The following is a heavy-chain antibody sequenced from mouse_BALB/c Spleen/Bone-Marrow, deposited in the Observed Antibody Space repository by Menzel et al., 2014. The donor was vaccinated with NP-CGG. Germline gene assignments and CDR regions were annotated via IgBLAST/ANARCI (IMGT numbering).Heavy chain of an antibody. V-gene: IGHV4-1*02. J-gene: IGHJ3*01. CDR1: GFDFSRYW. D-gene: IGHD2-3*01. Sequence: EVKLMESGGGLVQPGGSLKLSCAASGFDFSRYWMSWVRQAPGKGLEWIGEINPDSSTINYSPSLKDKFIISRDNAKNTLYLQMSKVRSEDTALYYCARLGYYGGFAYWGQGTLVTVSA. CDR3: ARLGYYGGFAY. CDR2: INPDSSTI.